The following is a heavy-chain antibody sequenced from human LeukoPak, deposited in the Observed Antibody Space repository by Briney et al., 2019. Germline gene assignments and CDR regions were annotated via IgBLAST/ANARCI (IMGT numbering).Heavy chain of an antibody. CDR2: IYPGGSDT. J-gene: IGHJ4*02. CDR3: ARHLHSGIAAAGTGFDY. CDR1: GYSFTSYW. D-gene: IGHD6-13*01. Sequence: RGESLKISCKGSGYSFTSYWSGWVRQMPGKGLEWMGIIYPGGSDTRYSPSLQGQVTISADKSISTAYLQWSSLKAADTAMYYCARHLHSGIAAAGTGFDYWGQGTLVTVSS. V-gene: IGHV5-51*01.